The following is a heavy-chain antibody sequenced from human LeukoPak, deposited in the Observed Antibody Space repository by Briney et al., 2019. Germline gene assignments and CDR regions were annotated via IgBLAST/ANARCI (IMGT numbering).Heavy chain of an antibody. V-gene: IGHV6-1*01. D-gene: IGHD6-6*01. CDR2: TYYRSKWYN. CDR1: GDSFSSNSAA. Sequence: SQTLSLTCAISGDSFSSNSAAWNWIRQSPSRGLEWLGRTYYRSKWYNDYAVSVKSRITINPDTSKNQFSLQLNSVTPEDTAVYYCARDDEYSSSSGYYYYYMDVWGKGTTVTVSS. J-gene: IGHJ6*03. CDR3: ARDDEYSSSSGYYYYYMDV.